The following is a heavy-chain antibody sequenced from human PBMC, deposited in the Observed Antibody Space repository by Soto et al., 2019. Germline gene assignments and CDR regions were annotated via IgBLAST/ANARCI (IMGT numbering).Heavy chain of an antibody. CDR1: GFTFDDYA. D-gene: IGHD6-13*01. CDR3: AKDLYSAAGTIGY. J-gene: IGHJ4*02. CDR2: ISWNSGSI. V-gene: IGHV3-9*01. Sequence: EVQLVESGGGLVQPGRSLRLSCAASGFTFDDYAMHWVRQAPGKGLEWASGISWNSGSIGYVDSVKGRFTISRDNAKNSLYLQMNSLRTEDTALYYCAKDLYSAAGTIGYWGQGTLVTVSS.